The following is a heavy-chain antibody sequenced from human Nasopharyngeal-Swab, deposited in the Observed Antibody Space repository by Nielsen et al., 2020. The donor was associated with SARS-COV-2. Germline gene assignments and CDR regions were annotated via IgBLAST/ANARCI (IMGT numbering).Heavy chain of an antibody. Sequence: SATPSPTPALSCGSFSGYYWGWIPPPPGKGLEWIGEINHSGSTNYNPSLKSRVTISVDTSKNQFSLKLSSVTAADTAVYYCARGPRRALPYYYYYYMDVWGKGTTVTVSS. D-gene: IGHD1-14*01. J-gene: IGHJ6*03. CDR2: INHSGST. V-gene: IGHV4-34*01. CDR3: ARGPRRALPYYYYYYMDV. CDR1: CGSFSGYY.